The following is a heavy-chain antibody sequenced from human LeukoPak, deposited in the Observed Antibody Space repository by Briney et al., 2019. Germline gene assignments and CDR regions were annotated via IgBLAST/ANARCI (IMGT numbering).Heavy chain of an antibody. CDR1: GFTFSSYS. Sequence: PGGSLRLSCAASGFTFSSYSMNWVRQAPGKGLEWVSYISISGNMIYYADSVKGRFTISRDNSKNTVYLQTSSLRAEDTAVYYCANNLRRGSDHWGQGTLVTVSS. V-gene: IGHV3-48*01. D-gene: IGHD4-17*01. CDR3: ANNLRRGSDH. J-gene: IGHJ4*02. CDR2: ISISGNMI.